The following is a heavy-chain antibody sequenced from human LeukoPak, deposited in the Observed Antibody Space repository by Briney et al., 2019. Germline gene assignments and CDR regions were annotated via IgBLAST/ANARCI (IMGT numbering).Heavy chain of an antibody. CDR3: ARQGDGGRAFDY. J-gene: IGHJ4*02. Sequence: GRSLRLSCAASGFTFSTYGMHWVRQAPGKGLEWVAVLSYDGTSEYYADSVKGRFTISRDNSKNALYLQMHSLRVEDTAVYYCARQGDGGRAFDYWGQGTLVTVSS. CDR2: LSYDGTSE. V-gene: IGHV3-30*03. D-gene: IGHD3-16*01. CDR1: GFTFSTYG.